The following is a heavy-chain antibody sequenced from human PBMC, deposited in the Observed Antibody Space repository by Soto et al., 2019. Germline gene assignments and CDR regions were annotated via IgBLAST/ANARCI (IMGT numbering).Heavy chain of an antibody. CDR2: IDPGDSDT. CDR1: GYIFSSYL. V-gene: IGHV5-10-1*01. D-gene: IGHD1-1*01. J-gene: IGHJ6*02. Sequence: GESLKISCQGSGYIFSSYLITWVRQMPGKGLEWMGRIDPGDSDTNYSPSFQGHVTMSSDKSINTAFLQWSSLKASDTAIYYCARQLPGKLDVWGQGTTVTVSS. CDR3: ARQLPGKLDV.